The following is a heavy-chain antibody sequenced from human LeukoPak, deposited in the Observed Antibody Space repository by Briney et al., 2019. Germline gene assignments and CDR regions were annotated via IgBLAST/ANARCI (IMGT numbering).Heavy chain of an antibody. CDR2: ISGSGAGT. Sequence: PGGSLRLSCAASGFTFSSYSMNWVRQAPGKGLEWVSGISGSGAGTYYADSVKGRFTISRDNSKSTLYLQMNSLRADDTAVYYCAKITMSRGVADYWGQGTLVTVSS. J-gene: IGHJ4*02. CDR3: AKITMSRGVADY. D-gene: IGHD3-10*01. CDR1: GFTFSSYS. V-gene: IGHV3-23*01.